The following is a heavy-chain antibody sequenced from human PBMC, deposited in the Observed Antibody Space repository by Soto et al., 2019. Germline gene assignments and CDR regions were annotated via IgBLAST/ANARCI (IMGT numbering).Heavy chain of an antibody. CDR2: INAGNGNT. CDR3: ARVRATVLRYFDWPGFGAFDI. D-gene: IGHD3-9*01. CDR1: GYTLTSYA. V-gene: IGHV1-3*01. Sequence: GASVKVSCTASGYTLTSYAMHWVRQAPGQRLEWMGWINAGNGNTKYSQKFQGRVTITRDTSASTAYMELSSLRSEDTAVYYCARVRATVLRYFDWPGFGAFDIWGQGTMVTVSS. J-gene: IGHJ3*02.